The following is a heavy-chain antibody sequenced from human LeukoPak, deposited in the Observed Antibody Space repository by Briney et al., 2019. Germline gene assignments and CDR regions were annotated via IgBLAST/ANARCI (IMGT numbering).Heavy chain of an antibody. CDR3: AAGAGVIDAFDI. Sequence: SETLSLTCTVSGGSVSSYYWRWIRQPPGKGLEWIGYIYYSGSTNYNPSLKSRVTISVDTSKNQFSLKLSSVTAADTAVHYCAAGAGVIDAFDIWGQGTMVTVSS. CDR1: GGSVSSYY. V-gene: IGHV4-59*02. J-gene: IGHJ3*02. D-gene: IGHD6-19*01. CDR2: IYYSGST.